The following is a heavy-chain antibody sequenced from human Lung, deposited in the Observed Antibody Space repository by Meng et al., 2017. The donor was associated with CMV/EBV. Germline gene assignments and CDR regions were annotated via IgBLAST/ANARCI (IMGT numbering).Heavy chain of an antibody. Sequence: VDLGGSGPALAKPSETLSLTCAVAGDSITNQNWWARVRQPPGKGLEWIGEIPHRGSSAYNPSLKSRVSMSIDKSKNQFSLKLTSVTAADTAVYHCLRRSGGSVWGQGTLVTVSS. CDR3: LRRSGGSV. D-gene: IGHD3-10*01. V-gene: IGHV4-4*02. CDR1: GDSITNQNW. J-gene: IGHJ1*01. CDR2: IPHRGSS.